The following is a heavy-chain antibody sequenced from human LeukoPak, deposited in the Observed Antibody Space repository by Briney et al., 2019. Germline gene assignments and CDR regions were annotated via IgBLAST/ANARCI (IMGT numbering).Heavy chain of an antibody. D-gene: IGHD1-26*01. CDR2: ISGSGGST. V-gene: IGHV3-23*01. CDR3: AKEMGWELLRDAFDI. J-gene: IGHJ3*02. CDR1: GFTFSNAW. Sequence: GGSLRLSCAASGFTFSNAWMSWVRQAPGKGLEWVSAISGSGGSTYYADSVKGRFTISRDNSKNTLYLQMNSLRAEDTAVYYCAKEMGWELLRDAFDIWGQGTMVTVSS.